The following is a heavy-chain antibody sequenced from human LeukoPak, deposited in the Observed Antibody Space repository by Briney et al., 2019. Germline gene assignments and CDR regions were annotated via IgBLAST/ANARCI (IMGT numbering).Heavy chain of an antibody. CDR2: IYHSGST. CDR1: GGSISSSNW. V-gene: IGHV4-4*02. Sequence: SETLSLTCAVSGGSISSSNWWSWVRQPPGKGLEGIGEIYHSGSTNYNPSLKSRVTISVDKSKNPFYLKLSSVTAADTAVYYCAVGGVYLRGGAEAFDIWGQGTMVTVSS. J-gene: IGHJ3*02. D-gene: IGHD3-10*01. CDR3: AVGGVYLRGGAEAFDI.